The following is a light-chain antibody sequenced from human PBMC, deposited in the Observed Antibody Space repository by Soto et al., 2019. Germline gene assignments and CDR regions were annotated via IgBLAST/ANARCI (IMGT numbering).Light chain of an antibody. CDR1: SSDVGAYNY. V-gene: IGLV2-14*03. Sequence: QSALTQPASVSGSPGQSITISCTGTSSDVGAYNYVSWYQQHPGKAPKLMIYDVSNRPSGVSSRFSGSRSGNTASLTISGLQAQDQAAYSCNSYTTSNSYVFGNGTKLTVL. CDR2: DVS. CDR3: NSYTTSNSYV. J-gene: IGLJ1*01.